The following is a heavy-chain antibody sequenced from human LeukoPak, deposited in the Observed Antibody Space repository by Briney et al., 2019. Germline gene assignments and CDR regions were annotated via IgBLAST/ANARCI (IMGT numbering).Heavy chain of an antibody. V-gene: IGHV3-48*01. CDR1: GFTFSTYS. CDR3: ARDSAATAILAFNWFDP. J-gene: IGHJ5*02. CDR2: ISGSSSAI. Sequence: QPGGSLRLSCEASGFTFSTYSMNWVRRAPGKGLEWVSYISGSSSAIYYADSVKGRFTISRDNAKNSLYLQMNSLRAEDTAVYYCARDSAATAILAFNWFDPWGQGTLVTVSS. D-gene: IGHD5-18*01.